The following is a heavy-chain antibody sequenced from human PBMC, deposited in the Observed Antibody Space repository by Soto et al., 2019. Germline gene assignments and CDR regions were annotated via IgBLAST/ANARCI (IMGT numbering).Heavy chain of an antibody. J-gene: IGHJ4*02. Sequence: GGSLRLSCSASGFTFSSYSMNWVRQAPGKGLEWVSYISSSSSTIYYADSVKGRFTISRDNAKNSLYLQMNSLRAEDTAVYYCARDRWNYDYWGQGTLVTVSS. CDR3: ARDRWNYDY. V-gene: IGHV3-48*01. CDR2: ISSSSSTI. CDR1: GFTFSSYS. D-gene: IGHD1-7*01.